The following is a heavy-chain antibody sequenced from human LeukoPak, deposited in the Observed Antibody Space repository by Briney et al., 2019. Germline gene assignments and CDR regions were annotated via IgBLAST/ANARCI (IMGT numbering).Heavy chain of an antibody. CDR2: IYYSGST. CDR1: GGSISNSNYY. V-gene: IGHV4-39*01. J-gene: IGHJ4*02. D-gene: IGHD3-16*01. Sequence: SETLSLTCTVSGGSISNSNYYWGWIRQSPGKGLEWIGNIYYSGSTYYNPSLKSRVTISVDTSKNQFSLKLSSVTAADTAVYYCAGQENYDFVWGSYDYWGQGTLVTVSS. CDR3: AGQENYDFVWGSYDY.